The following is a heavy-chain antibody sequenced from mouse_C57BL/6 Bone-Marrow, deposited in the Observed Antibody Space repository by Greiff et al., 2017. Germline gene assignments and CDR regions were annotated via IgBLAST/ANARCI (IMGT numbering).Heavy chain of an antibody. CDR2: IYPRSGNT. Sequence: VKLMESGAELARPGASVKLSCKASGYTFTSYGISWVKQRTGQGLEWIGEIYPRSGNTYYNEKFKGKATLTADKSSSTAYMELRSLTSEDSAVYFCASEDDGKDYWGQGTTLTVSS. D-gene: IGHD2-3*01. V-gene: IGHV1-81*01. J-gene: IGHJ2*01. CDR1: GYTFTSYG. CDR3: ASEDDGKDY.